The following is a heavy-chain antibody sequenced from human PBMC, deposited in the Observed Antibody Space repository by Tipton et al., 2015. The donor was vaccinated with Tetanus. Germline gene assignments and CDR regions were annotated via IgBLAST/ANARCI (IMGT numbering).Heavy chain of an antibody. CDR1: GGSINNGSFY. Sequence: TLSLTCTVSGGSINNGSFYWGWIRQPPGKGLEWIGSVFYSGGSFYNPSLKSRVTMSADTSKNQFSLKVGSVTAADTALYYCARRNTHADAFDFWGQGTMVTVSS. CDR2: VFYSGGS. V-gene: IGHV4-39*01. J-gene: IGHJ3*01. D-gene: IGHD4-11*01. CDR3: ARRNTHADAFDF.